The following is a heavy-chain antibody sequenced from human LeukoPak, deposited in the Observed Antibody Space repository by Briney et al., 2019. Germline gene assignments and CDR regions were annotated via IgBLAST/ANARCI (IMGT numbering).Heavy chain of an antibody. V-gene: IGHV3-33*06. J-gene: IGHJ4*02. CDR2: IWYDGSNK. Sequence: GGSLRLSCAASGFTFSSYGMHWVRQAPGKGLEWVAVIWYDGSNKYYADSVKGRFTISRDNSKNTLYLQMNSLRAEDTAVHYCAKAARPYYFDYWGQGTLVTVSS. CDR1: GFTFSSYG. CDR3: AKAARPYYFDY. D-gene: IGHD6-6*01.